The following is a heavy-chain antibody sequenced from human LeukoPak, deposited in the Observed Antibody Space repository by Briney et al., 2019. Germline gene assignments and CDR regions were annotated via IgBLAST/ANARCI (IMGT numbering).Heavy chain of an antibody. Sequence: PGGSLRLSCAASGFTFSSYAMSWVRQAPGKGLEWVSTISGGGDATYYADSVKGRFTISRDNSKNTLYLQMNSLRVEDTAVYYRARDSSMLRGPLVIYYFDFWGQGTLVTVSS. CDR1: GFTFSSYA. V-gene: IGHV3-23*01. CDR3: ARDSSMLRGPLVIYYFDF. J-gene: IGHJ4*02. D-gene: IGHD3-10*01. CDR2: ISGGGDAT.